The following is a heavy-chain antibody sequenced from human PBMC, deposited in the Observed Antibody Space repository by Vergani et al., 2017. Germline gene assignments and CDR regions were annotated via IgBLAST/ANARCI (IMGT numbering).Heavy chain of an antibody. D-gene: IGHD4-23*01. CDR3: AKIEVGGGNFPALDY. V-gene: IGHV3-23*04. J-gene: IGHJ4*02. Sequence: VQLVESGGGVVQPGRSLRLSCAASGFTFSSYGMHWVRQAPGKGLEWVSAISGTGGSTYYADSVKGRFTISRDNSKSTLYLQMNSLRAEDTAVYYCAKIEVGGGNFPALDYWGQGTLVTVSS. CDR1: GFTFSSYG. CDR2: ISGTGGST.